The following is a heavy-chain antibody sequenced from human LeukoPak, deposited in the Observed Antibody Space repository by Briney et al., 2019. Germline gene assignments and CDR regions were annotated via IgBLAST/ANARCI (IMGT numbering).Heavy chain of an antibody. CDR1: GFTFSSYA. V-gene: IGHV3-23*01. J-gene: IGHJ4*02. Sequence: GGSLRLSCAASGFTFSSYAMSWVRQVPGKGLEWVSAISGSGGSTYYADSVKGRFTISRDNSKNTLYLQMNSLRAEDTAVYYCAKASSSWYPFIINDFDYWGQGTLVTVSS. D-gene: IGHD6-13*01. CDR3: AKASSSWYPFIINDFDY. CDR2: ISGSGGST.